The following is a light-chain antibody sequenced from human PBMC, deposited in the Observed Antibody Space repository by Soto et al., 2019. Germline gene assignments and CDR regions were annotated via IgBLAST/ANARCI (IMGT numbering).Light chain of an antibody. CDR1: QSISSY. J-gene: IGKJ2*01. CDR2: DAS. V-gene: IGKV1-5*01. Sequence: DIQMTHYRPSVAESMGDRVTXTRRASQSISSYLTWYQQKPVKSPKLLIYDASNLQSWVPSRFSGSGSETEFYLTISSLQPNDFATYYCQHYKTYSRQTFGQGSKLDNK. CDR3: QHYKTYSRQT.